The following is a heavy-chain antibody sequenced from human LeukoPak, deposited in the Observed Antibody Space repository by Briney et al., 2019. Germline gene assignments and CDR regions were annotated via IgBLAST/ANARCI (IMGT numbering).Heavy chain of an antibody. V-gene: IGHV4-59*01. Sequence: PSETLSLTCTVSGGSISSYYWSWIRQPPGKGLEWIGYIYYSGSTNYNPSLKSRVTISVDTSKNQFSLKLSSVTAADTVMYYCARDLGYGYGYEWGQGTLVTVSS. CDR2: IYYSGST. J-gene: IGHJ4*02. CDR1: GGSISSYY. CDR3: ARDLGYGYGYE. D-gene: IGHD5-18*01.